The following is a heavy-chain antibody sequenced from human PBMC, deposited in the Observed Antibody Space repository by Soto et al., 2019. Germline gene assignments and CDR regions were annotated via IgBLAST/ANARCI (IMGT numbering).Heavy chain of an antibody. J-gene: IGHJ4*02. Sequence: ASVKVSCKASGYTFTGYYMHWVRQAPGQGLEWMGWINPNSGGTNYAQKFQGRVTMTRDTSISTAYMELSRLRSDDTAVYYCARVRGSNRWEAFDYWGQGTLVTVSS. D-gene: IGHD2-15*01. CDR3: ARVRGSNRWEAFDY. V-gene: IGHV1-2*02. CDR1: GYTFTGYY. CDR2: INPNSGGT.